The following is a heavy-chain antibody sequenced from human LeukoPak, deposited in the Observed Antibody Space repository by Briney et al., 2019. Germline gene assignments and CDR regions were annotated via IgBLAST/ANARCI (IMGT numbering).Heavy chain of an antibody. CDR1: GFTFNTFA. V-gene: IGHV3-21*01. J-gene: IGHJ3*02. D-gene: IGHD1-26*01. CDR2: ISSSSSYI. Sequence: PGGSLRLSCAASGFTFNTFAMNWVRQAPGKGLEWVSSISSSSSYIYYADSVKGRFTISRDNAKNSLYLQMNSLRAEDTAVYYCARVARIVGAIDAFDIWGQGTMVTVSS. CDR3: ARVARIVGAIDAFDI.